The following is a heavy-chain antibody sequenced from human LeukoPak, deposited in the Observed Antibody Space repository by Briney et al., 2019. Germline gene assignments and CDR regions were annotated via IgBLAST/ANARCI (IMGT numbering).Heavy chain of an antibody. CDR3: ARASRFCSGGSCSYYFDS. CDR1: SYSIISGYY. J-gene: IGHJ4*02. D-gene: IGHD2-15*01. V-gene: IGHV4-38-2*01. Sequence: SETLSLTCVVSSYSIISGYYWGWIRQPPGKGLEWIGSISHSVGTYYNPSLKTRVTISVDTSKNQFSLRLSSGTAADTAVYYCARASRFCSGGSCSYYFDSWGQGSLVTVSS. CDR2: ISHSVGT.